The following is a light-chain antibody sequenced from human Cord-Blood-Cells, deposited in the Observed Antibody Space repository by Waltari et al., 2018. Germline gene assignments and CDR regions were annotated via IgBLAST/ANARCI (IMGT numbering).Light chain of an antibody. CDR3: SSYTSSSTWV. Sequence: QSALTQPASVSGSPGQSITISCTGTSSDVGVYNYVSWYQQQPGKAPKLMIYYVSNRTSGVSNPFSGSKSGNTASLTISGLQAEDEADYYCSSYTSSSTWVFGGGPKLTVL. V-gene: IGLV2-14*01. CDR1: SSDVGVYNY. J-gene: IGLJ3*02. CDR2: YVS.